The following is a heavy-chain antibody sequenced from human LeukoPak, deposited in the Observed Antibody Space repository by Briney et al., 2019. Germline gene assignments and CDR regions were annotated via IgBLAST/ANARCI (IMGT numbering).Heavy chain of an antibody. Sequence: ASETLSLTCTVSGGSISSGDYYWSWIRQPPGKGLEWIGYIYYSGSTYYNPSLKSRVTISVDTSKNQFSLKLSSVTAADTAVYYCARGRTYATRFDYWGRGTLVTVSS. J-gene: IGHJ4*02. V-gene: IGHV4-30-4*02. CDR3: ARGRTYATRFDY. CDR2: IYYSGST. CDR1: GGSISSGDYY. D-gene: IGHD2-2*01.